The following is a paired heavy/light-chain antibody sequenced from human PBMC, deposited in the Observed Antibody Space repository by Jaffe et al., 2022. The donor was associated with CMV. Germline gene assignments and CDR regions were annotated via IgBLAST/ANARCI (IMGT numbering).Heavy chain of an antibody. J-gene: IGHJ4*02. V-gene: IGHV3-15*01. CDR2: IKNRGDGGTT. CDR3: TTVVVGGGY. Sequence: EVQLVESGGGLVKPGGSLRLSCTASGFTFGTAWMSWVRQAPGKGLEWVARIKNRGDGGTTDYAAPVRGRFTISREDPKNTLYLNMNSLKTEDTAVYYCTTVVVGGGYWGQGTLVTVSS. D-gene: IGHD2-21*01. CDR1: GFTFGTAW.
Light chain of an antibody. Sequence: DIVMTQTPLSSPVTLGQPASISCRSSQSLVHSGGNTYLSWLQQRPGQPPRLLIYEISNRFSGVPDRFSGSGAGTDFTLKISRVEAEDVGIYYCMQATQFPYTFGPGTKVEIK. CDR3: MQATQFPYT. V-gene: IGKV2-24*01. CDR2: EIS. CDR1: QSLVHSGGNTY. J-gene: IGKJ3*01.